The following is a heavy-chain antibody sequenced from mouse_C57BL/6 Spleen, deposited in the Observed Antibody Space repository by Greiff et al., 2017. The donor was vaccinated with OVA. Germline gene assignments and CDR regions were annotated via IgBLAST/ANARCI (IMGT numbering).Heavy chain of an antibody. V-gene: IGHV5-4*01. CDR1: GFTFSSYA. J-gene: IGHJ1*03. CDR3: ARDRGEGYFDV. Sequence: EVQLVESGGGLVKPGGSLKLSCAASGFTFSSYAMSWVRQTPEKRLEWVATISDGGSYTYYPDNVKGRFTISRDNAKNNLYLQMSHLKSEDTAMDYCARDRGEGYFDVWGTGTTVTVSS. D-gene: IGHD3-1*01. CDR2: ISDGGSYT.